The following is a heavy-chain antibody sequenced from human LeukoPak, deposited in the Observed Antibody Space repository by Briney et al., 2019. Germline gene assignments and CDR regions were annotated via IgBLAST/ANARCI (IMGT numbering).Heavy chain of an antibody. Sequence: GGSLRLSCAASGFTFSSYAMSWVRQAPGKGLEWVSAISGSGGSTYYADSVKGRFTISRDNSKNTLYLQMHSLRAEDTAVYYCAKERSAAGTGALDYWGQGTLVTVSS. CDR1: GFTFSSYA. CDR3: AKERSAAGTGALDY. CDR2: ISGSGGST. D-gene: IGHD6-13*01. J-gene: IGHJ4*02. V-gene: IGHV3-23*01.